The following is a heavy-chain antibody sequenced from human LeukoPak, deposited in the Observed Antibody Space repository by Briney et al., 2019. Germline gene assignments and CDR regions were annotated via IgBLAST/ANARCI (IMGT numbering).Heavy chain of an antibody. D-gene: IGHD5-24*01. J-gene: IGHJ4*02. V-gene: IGHV4-59*01. CDR2: IYYSGTT. CDR3: ARVRRDGYNSPDY. Sequence: KPSETLSLTCTVSGGSITSYYWSWIRQPPGKGLECIGYIYYSGTTHYNPSLKSRVTISVDTSKNQFSLKLSSVTAADTAVYYCARVRRDGYNSPDYWGQGTLVTVSS. CDR1: GGSITSYY.